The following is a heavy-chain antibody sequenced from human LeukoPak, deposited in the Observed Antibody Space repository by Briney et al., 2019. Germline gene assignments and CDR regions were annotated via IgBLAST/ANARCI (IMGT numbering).Heavy chain of an antibody. Sequence: GRSLRLSCAASGFTFSSYGMHWVRQAPGKGLEWVAVIWYDGSNKYYADSVKGRFTISRDNSKNTLYLQMNSLRAEDTAVYYCAKDLLKPSVVVPNWGQGTLVTVSS. D-gene: IGHD2-2*01. CDR2: IWYDGSNK. CDR3: AKDLLKPSVVVPN. CDR1: GFTFSSYG. V-gene: IGHV3-33*06. J-gene: IGHJ4*02.